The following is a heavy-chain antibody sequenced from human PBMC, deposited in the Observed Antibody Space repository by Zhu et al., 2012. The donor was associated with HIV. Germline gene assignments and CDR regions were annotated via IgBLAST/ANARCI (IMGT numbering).Heavy chain of an antibody. Sequence: QVQLVQSGAEVKKPGASVRVSCKASGYSSTGHYMHWVRQAPGQGLEWMGRINPNSGDTSYAQKFQGRVTMTRDMSISTAYMELSSLRSDDTAVYYCARDPCTSTSCDWVAGYWGQGTLVTVSS. CDR1: GYSSTGHY. CDR3: ARDPCTSTSCDWVAGY. J-gene: IGHJ4*02. V-gene: IGHV1-2*06. CDR2: INPNSGDT. D-gene: IGHD2-2*01.